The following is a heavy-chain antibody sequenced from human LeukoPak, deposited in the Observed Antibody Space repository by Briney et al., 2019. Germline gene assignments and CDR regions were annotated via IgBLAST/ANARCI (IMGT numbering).Heavy chain of an antibody. V-gene: IGHV4-39*07. J-gene: IGHJ5*02. D-gene: IGHD6-13*01. CDR3: ARDLKAGWFDP. CDR1: GGSISSSSYY. Sequence: SETLSLTCTVSGGSISSSSYYWGWIRQPPGKGLEWIGNIYYSGSTYFNPSLKSRVTISVDTSKNQFSLKLSSVTAADTAVYYCARDLKAGWFDPWGQGTLVTVSS. CDR2: IYYSGST.